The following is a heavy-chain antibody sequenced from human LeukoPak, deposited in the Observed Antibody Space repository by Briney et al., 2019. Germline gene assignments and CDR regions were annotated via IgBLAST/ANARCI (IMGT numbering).Heavy chain of an antibody. Sequence: SQTLSLTCTVSGGSISSGDYYWSWIRQPPGKGLEWIGYIYYSGSPYYNPSLKSRVTISVDTSKNQFSLKLSSVTAADTAVYYCARYIVVVVAATPNAFDIWGQGTMVTVSS. CDR3: ARYIVVVVAATPNAFDI. J-gene: IGHJ3*02. CDR1: GGSISSGDYY. V-gene: IGHV4-30-4*01. D-gene: IGHD2-15*01. CDR2: IYYSGSP.